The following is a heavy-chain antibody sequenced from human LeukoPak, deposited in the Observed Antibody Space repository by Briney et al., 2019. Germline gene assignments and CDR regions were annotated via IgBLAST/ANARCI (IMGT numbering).Heavy chain of an antibody. J-gene: IGHJ4*02. CDR3: ASYGSGSYRYYFDY. Sequence: GGSLRLSCAASEFTFSSYEMNWVRQAPGKGLEWVSAISGSGGSTYYADSVKGRFTISRDNSKNTLYLQMNSLRAEDTAVYYCASYGSGSYRYYFDYWGQGTLVTVSS. V-gene: IGHV3-23*01. D-gene: IGHD3-10*01. CDR1: EFTFSSYE. CDR2: ISGSGGST.